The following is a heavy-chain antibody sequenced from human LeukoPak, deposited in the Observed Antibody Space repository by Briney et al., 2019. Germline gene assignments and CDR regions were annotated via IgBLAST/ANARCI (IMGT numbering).Heavy chain of an antibody. D-gene: IGHD6-13*01. Sequence: GGSLRLSCVASGFTLSTSAMSWVRQAPGRGLEWVSAIYGGAYYADSVKGRFTISRDNSMNTLYLQMNSLRAEDTAVYYCAREEAAAGYYFDYWGQGTLVTASS. V-gene: IGHV3-23*01. CDR3: AREEAAAGYYFDY. J-gene: IGHJ4*02. CDR2: IYGGA. CDR1: GFTLSTSA.